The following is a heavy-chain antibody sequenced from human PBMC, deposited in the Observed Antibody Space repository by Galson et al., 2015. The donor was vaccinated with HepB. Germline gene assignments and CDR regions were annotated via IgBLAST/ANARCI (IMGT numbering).Heavy chain of an antibody. CDR1: GYTFIGHH. J-gene: IGHJ5*02. Sequence: SVKVSYKASGYTFIGHHMHWVRQAPGQGLEWMGWINPNSGDTKYAQKFEGRVTMTRDTSISTAHMELSRLRSDDTAVYYCARGAAVATNWFDPWGQGTLVTVSS. CDR3: ARGAAVATNWFDP. D-gene: IGHD6-13*01. CDR2: INPNSGDT. V-gene: IGHV1-2*02.